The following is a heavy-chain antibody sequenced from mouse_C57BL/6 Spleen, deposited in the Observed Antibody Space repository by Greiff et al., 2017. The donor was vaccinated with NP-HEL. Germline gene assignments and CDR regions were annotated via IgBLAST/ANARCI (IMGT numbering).Heavy chain of an antibody. D-gene: IGHD2-2*01. CDR2: IYPGDGDT. V-gene: IGHV1-82*01. CDR1: GYAFSSSW. J-gene: IGHJ2*01. CDR3: ARWRNGYDEGFDY. Sequence: QVQLQQSGPELVKPGASVKISCKASGYAFSSSWMNWVKQRPGQGLEWIGRIYPGDGDTNYNGKFKGKATLTADKSSSTAYMQLSSLTSEDSAVYVCARWRNGYDEGFDYWGQGTTLTVSS.